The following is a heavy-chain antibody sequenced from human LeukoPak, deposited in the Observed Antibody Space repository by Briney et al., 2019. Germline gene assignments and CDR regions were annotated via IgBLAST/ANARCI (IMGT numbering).Heavy chain of an antibody. V-gene: IGHV3-48*01. CDR3: ARDEDSLFDY. CDR2: ISSSSSTI. Sequence: WVSYISSSSSTIYYADSVKGRFTISRDNANNSLYLQMNSLRAEDTAVYYCARDEDSLFDYWGQGTLVTVSS. J-gene: IGHJ4*02. D-gene: IGHD2-15*01.